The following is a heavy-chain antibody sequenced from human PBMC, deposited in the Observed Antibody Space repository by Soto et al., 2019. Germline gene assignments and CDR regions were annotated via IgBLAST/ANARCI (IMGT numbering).Heavy chain of an antibody. V-gene: IGHV1-69*08. J-gene: IGHJ4*02. CDR3: ARETTITINRGVYFDY. CDR1: GGTFSSYT. CDR2: IIPILGIA. Sequence: QVQLVQSGAEVKKPGSSVKVSCKASGGTFSSYTISWVRQAPGQGLEWMGRIIPILGIANYAQKFQGRVTITADKSTSTAYMELSSLRSEDTAVYCCARETTITINRGVYFDYWGQGTLVTVSS. D-gene: IGHD3-3*01.